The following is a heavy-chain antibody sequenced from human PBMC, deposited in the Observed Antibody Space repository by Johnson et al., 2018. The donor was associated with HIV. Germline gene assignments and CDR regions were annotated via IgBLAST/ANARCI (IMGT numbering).Heavy chain of an antibody. D-gene: IGHD2/OR15-2a*01. Sequence: VQLVESGGSAVRPGGSLRLSCTASGFTFDDYGMSWVRQPPGKGLEWVSGISRNGGTTGYIDSVQGRFTISRDNAKNSLHLQMKSLRPEDTAFYYCAREEKDNSRSASHDAFDFWGEGTMVTVSS. CDR1: GFTFDDYG. CDR2: ISRNGGTT. V-gene: IGHV3-20*04. CDR3: AREEKDNSRSASHDAFDF. J-gene: IGHJ3*01.